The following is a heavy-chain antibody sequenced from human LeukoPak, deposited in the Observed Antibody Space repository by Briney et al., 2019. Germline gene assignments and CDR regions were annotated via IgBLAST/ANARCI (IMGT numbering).Heavy chain of an antibody. CDR3: ASWGWLQHRPTYYFDY. J-gene: IGHJ4*02. V-gene: IGHV4-39*01. CDR2: IYYTGST. Sequence: SETLSLTCPVSGASVSSSSYYWGWIRRPPGKGLEWIGSIYYTGSTYYNPSLKSRVTISVDTSKNQFSLKLSSVTAADTAVYYCASWGWLQHRPTYYFDYWGQGTLVTVSS. D-gene: IGHD5-24*01. CDR1: GASVSSSSYY.